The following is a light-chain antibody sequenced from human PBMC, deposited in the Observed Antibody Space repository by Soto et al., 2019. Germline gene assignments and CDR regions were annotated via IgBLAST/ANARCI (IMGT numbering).Light chain of an antibody. CDR2: AAS. V-gene: IGKV1-27*01. Sequence: IRMTQSPSSLSASTGDRVTITCRASQGISSYLAWYQQKPGKAPKLLIYAASILQSGVPSRFSGSGSWTDFTLTISSLQPEDVAIYYCQKFTSAPFTFGGGTKVDIK. CDR1: QGISSY. CDR3: QKFTSAPFT. J-gene: IGKJ4*01.